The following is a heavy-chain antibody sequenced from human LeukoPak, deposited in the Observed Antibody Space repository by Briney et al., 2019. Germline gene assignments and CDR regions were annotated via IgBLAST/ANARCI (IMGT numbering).Heavy chain of an antibody. CDR2: IYYSGST. Sequence: SETLSLTXTVSGGSISSYYWSWIRQPPGKGLEWIGYIYYSGSTNYNPSLKSRVTISVDTSKNQFSLKLSSVTAADTAVYYCARDLYSSSWLNYFDYWGQGTPVTVSS. CDR1: GGSISSYY. CDR3: ARDLYSSSWLNYFDY. V-gene: IGHV4-59*01. D-gene: IGHD6-13*01. J-gene: IGHJ4*02.